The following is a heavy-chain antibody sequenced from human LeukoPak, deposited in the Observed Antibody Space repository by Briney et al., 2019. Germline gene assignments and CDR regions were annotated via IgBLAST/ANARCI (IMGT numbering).Heavy chain of an antibody. Sequence: GGSQRLSCAASAFKFSDHYIDWVRQAPGKGLEWVARRNKASSYTTEYAASVAGRFTISRHVSESSLYLQMNSLRTEDTAVYYCGRIAINANNGMDVWGQGTTVTVSS. CDR1: AFKFSDHY. V-gene: IGHV3-72*01. J-gene: IGHJ6*02. CDR2: RNKASSYTT. CDR3: GRIAINANNGMDV. D-gene: IGHD1/OR15-1a*01.